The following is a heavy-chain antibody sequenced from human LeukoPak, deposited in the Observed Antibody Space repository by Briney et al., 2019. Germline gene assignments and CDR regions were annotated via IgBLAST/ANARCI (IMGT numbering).Heavy chain of an antibody. CDR2: ISDSGANT. Sequence: GGSLRLSCAASGFTFSNYAMSWVRQAPGKGLEWVSSISDSGANTYYADSVKGRITISRDKSKNTLNLQMNSLRAEDTAVYSCAKGSLTAYYTFDYWGQGTLVAVSS. CDR3: AKGSLTAYYTFDY. D-gene: IGHD3-9*01. J-gene: IGHJ4*02. V-gene: IGHV3-23*01. CDR1: GFTFSNYA.